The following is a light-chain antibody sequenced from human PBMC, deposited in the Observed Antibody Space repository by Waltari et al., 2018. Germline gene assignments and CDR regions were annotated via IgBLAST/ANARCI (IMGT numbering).Light chain of an antibody. Sequence: SYVLTQPPSVSVAPGKTARITCGGNNIGDENVHWYQQKPGQAPVGVIYYNVDQPSGIAERFTGSNSGNTATLTIRRVEAGDEADYYCQVWDSTTDHRVFGTGTKVTVL. CDR3: QVWDSTTDHRV. V-gene: IGLV3-21*04. CDR2: YNV. J-gene: IGLJ1*01. CDR1: NIGDEN.